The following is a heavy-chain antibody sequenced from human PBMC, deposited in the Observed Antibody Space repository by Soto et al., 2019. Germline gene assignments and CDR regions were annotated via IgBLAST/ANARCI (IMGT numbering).Heavy chain of an antibody. CDR1: GFTFSSYS. J-gene: IGHJ6*02. D-gene: IGHD4-17*01. V-gene: IGHV3-21*01. CDR2: XXSSGRYT. Sequence: EVQLVESGGGLVRPGGSLRLSCAASGFTFSSYSMNWVRXXPXXXXXXXXXXXSSGRYTNHADSVKGRFTISRDNAKNSLYLXXXXLRAEDXXXXXXXXXXSVTTFSWSDYYYGMDVWGQGTTVTVSS. CDR3: XXXXSVTTFSWSDYYYGMDV.